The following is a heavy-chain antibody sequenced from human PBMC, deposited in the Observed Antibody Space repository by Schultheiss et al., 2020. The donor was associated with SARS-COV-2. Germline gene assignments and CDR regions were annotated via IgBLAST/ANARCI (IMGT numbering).Heavy chain of an antibody. V-gene: IGHV4-59*01. CDR3: ARNYDSSGYYPVAFDY. J-gene: IGHJ4*02. CDR2: IYYSGST. D-gene: IGHD3-22*01. CDR1: GGSISSYY. Sequence: SETLSLTCTVSGGSISSYYWSWIRQPPGKGLEWIGYIYYSGSTNYNPSLKSRVTISVDTSKNQFSLKLSSVTAADTAVYYCARNYDSSGYYPVAFDYWGQGTLGTRLL.